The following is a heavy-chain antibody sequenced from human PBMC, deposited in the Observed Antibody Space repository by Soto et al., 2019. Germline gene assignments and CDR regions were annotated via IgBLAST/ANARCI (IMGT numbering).Heavy chain of an antibody. CDR3: AKLWGYYFES. J-gene: IGHJ4*02. V-gene: IGHV3-53*01. Sequence: GGSLRLSCSASGFSVNNNYMTWVRQAPGRRPEWAAVIYTRGTTHYADFATGRFTFSRDNSKNTLYLQMDSLRPEDTAVYYCAKLWGYYFESWGPGTLVTVSS. CDR2: IYTRGTT. D-gene: IGHD2-21*01. CDR1: GFSVNNNY.